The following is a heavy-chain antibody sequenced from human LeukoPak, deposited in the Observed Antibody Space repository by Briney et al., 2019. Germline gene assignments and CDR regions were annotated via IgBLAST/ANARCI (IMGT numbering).Heavy chain of an antibody. CDR2: ISYDGSNE. V-gene: IGHV3-30*18. D-gene: IGHD3-16*02. CDR1: GFTFSSYS. CDR3: AKEGEKFRISLLSLYFDY. Sequence: GRSLRLSCAASGFTFSSYSMNWVRQAPGKGLEWVALISYDGSNEYYADSVKGRFTISRDNSKNTLYLQMNSLRAEDTAVYYCAKEGEKFRISLLSLYFDYWGQGTLVTVSS. J-gene: IGHJ4*02.